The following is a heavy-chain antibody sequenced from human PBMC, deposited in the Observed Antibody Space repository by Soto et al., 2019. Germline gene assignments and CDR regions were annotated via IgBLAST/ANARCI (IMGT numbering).Heavy chain of an antibody. V-gene: IGHV4-61*01. D-gene: IGHD6-19*01. CDR3: ARGSAVAGTDY. CDR2: IYYSGST. J-gene: IGHJ4*02. Sequence: QVQLQESGPGLVKPSETLPLTCTVSGGSVSSGSYYWSWIRQPPGKGLEWIGYIYYSGSTNYNPSLKSRVTISVDTSKNQFSLKLSSVTAADTAVYYCARGSAVAGTDYWGQGTLVTVSS. CDR1: GGSVSSGSYY.